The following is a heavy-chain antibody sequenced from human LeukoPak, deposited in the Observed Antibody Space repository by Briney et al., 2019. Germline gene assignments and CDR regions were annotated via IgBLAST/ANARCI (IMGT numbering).Heavy chain of an antibody. CDR2: LDDSGNT. V-gene: IGHV4-39*02. CDR3: ARRLRIGAAEWFDP. Sequence: PSETLSLTCSVSSGSVRSNYYSRAWIRQAPGKGLEWVGGLDDSGNTYYNPSLKSRLTMSVDTSKNHFSLNLKSVAAADTSVYYCARRLRIGAAEWFDPWGQGIMVTVSS. D-gene: IGHD2-15*01. CDR1: SGSVRSNYYS. J-gene: IGHJ5*02.